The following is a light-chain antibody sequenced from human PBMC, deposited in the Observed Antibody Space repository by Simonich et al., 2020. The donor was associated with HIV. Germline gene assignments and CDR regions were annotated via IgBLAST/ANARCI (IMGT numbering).Light chain of an antibody. CDR3: VLYMGSGIWV. Sequence: QTVVTQEPSFLVSPGGTVTLTCGLSSGSVSTRYYPSWYQPTPGQAPPTLIYSTNPRSSGVPDRFSGSILGNKAALTITGAQADDESDYYCVLYMGSGIWVFGGGTKLTVL. CDR1: SGSVSTRYY. J-gene: IGLJ3*02. V-gene: IGLV8-61*01. CDR2: STN.